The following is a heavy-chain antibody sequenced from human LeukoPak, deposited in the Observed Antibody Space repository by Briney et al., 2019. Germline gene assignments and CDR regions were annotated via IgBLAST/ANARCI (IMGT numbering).Heavy chain of an antibody. V-gene: IGHV4-4*07. Sequence: SETLSLTCTVSGASISSYYWSWIRQPAGRGLEWIGRIYTTGSTNYNPSLKSRVTMSVDTSKNQFSLKLSSVTAADTAVYYCARGGDGYTDAFDIWGQGTMVTVSS. D-gene: IGHD5-24*01. CDR3: ARGGDGYTDAFDI. CDR1: GASISSYY. CDR2: IYTTGST. J-gene: IGHJ3*02.